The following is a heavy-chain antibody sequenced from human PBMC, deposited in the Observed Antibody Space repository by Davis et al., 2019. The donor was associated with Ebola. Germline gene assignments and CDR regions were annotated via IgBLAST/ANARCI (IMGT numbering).Heavy chain of an antibody. CDR3: ARGDSRPYSYGFDS. J-gene: IGHJ4*02. V-gene: IGHV4-61*08. D-gene: IGHD5-18*01. CDR2: MAYYGSA. CDR1: GGFVSSGAYY. Sequence: SETLSLTCTVSGGFVSSGAYYWSWLRQPPGKGLEWIGYMAYYGSATYSPSLRSRVTISVDKSKNQFSLELASVTTADTAVYFCARGDSRPYSYGFDSWGQGTLVTVSS.